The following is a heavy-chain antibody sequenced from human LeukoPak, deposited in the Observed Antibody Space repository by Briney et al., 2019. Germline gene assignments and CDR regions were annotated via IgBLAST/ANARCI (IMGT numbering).Heavy chain of an antibody. J-gene: IGHJ4*02. V-gene: IGHV4-34*01. Sequence: PSETLTLTCAVYGGSFSGYYWSWIRQPPGKGLEWLGDINHSGSTNYIPCLKSRVTISVDTSKHPFSLKLSSVTAADTAVYYCARGDGYCSSTSCYGDLFDYWGQGTLVTVSS. CDR3: ARGDGYCSSTSCYGDLFDY. CDR2: INHSGST. D-gene: IGHD2-2*01. CDR1: GGSFSGYY.